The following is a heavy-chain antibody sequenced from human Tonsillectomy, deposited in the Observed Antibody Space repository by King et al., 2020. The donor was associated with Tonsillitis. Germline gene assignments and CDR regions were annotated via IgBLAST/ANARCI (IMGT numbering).Heavy chain of an antibody. CDR2: IHFSGRT. Sequence: QLQESGPGLVKPSETLSLTCTLSGGSMTNYYWSWIRQPPGKGLEWLGYIHFSGRTTYNPSLTSRVTISVDTSKNQFSLKLNSVTAADTALYYCAKGSGLLNWFDPWGQGTLVSVSS. CDR3: AKGSGLLNWFDP. CDR1: GGSMTNYY. D-gene: IGHD6-19*01. V-gene: IGHV4-59*01. J-gene: IGHJ5*02.